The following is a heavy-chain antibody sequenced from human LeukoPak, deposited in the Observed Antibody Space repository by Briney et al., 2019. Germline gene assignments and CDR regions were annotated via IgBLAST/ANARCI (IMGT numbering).Heavy chain of an antibody. CDR2: IGPTGSDR. Sequence: NPGGSLRLSCTASGLTFSTSGFNWVRQAPGKRLEWVASIGPTGSDRYHADSIKGRFTISRDNANNFLYLQMNSLRAEDTAVYYCATETNGRHYDYWGQGTLLTVSS. CDR3: ATETNGRHYDY. J-gene: IGHJ4*02. V-gene: IGHV3-21*06. CDR1: GLTFSTSG. D-gene: IGHD1-14*01.